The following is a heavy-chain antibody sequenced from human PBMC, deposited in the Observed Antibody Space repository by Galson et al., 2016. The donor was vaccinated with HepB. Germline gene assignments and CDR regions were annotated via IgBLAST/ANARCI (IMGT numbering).Heavy chain of an antibody. CDR1: GYMFASYA. D-gene: IGHD3-22*01. J-gene: IGHJ4*02. Sequence: SVKVSCKASGYMFASYAINWVRQAPGQGLEWMGWVSGYNGNAKYAQKFQGRVTMTTGSSTNTAYMELRSLRPDDTAVYFCATFYSSGYYSVDYWGQGTLVTVSS. V-gene: IGHV1-18*01. CDR2: VSGYNGNA. CDR3: ATFYSSGYYSVDY.